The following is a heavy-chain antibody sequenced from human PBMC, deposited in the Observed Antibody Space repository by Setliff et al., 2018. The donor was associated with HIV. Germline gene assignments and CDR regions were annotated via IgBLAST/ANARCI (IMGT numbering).Heavy chain of an antibody. D-gene: IGHD6-19*01. Sequence: PSETLSLTCTVSGGPISSYYWSWIRQPPGKGLEWIGYIYYSGSTNYNPSLKSRVTISVDTSKNQFSLKLSSVTAADTAVYYCARGPPGYSSGWYYGSLGYMDVWGKGTTVTVSS. CDR3: ARGPPGYSSGWYYGSLGYMDV. CDR1: GGPISSYY. J-gene: IGHJ6*03. CDR2: IYYSGST. V-gene: IGHV4-59*01.